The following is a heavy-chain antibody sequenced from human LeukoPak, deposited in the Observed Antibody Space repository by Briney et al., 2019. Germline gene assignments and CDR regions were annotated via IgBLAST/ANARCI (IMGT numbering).Heavy chain of an antibody. CDR2: IYSGGST. CDR3: AKDGTSGTWDN. Sequence: GGSLRLSCAASGFTVSSNYMSWVRQAPGKGLEWVSVIYSGGSTYYADSVKGRFTISRDNSKSTLYLQLNSLKTEDTALYYCAKDGTSGTWDNWGQGTLVTVSS. D-gene: IGHD1-1*01. V-gene: IGHV3-66*01. J-gene: IGHJ4*02. CDR1: GFTVSSNY.